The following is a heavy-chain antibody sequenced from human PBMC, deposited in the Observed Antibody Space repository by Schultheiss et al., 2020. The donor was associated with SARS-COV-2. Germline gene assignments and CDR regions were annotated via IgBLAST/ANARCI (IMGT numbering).Heavy chain of an antibody. V-gene: IGHV1-8*02. CDR3: AREYYDFWSGTLSPMYNWFDP. Sequence: ASVKVSCKASGYTFTSYGISWVRQAPGQGLEWMGWMNPNSGNTGYAQKFQGRVTMTRDTSISTAYMELSRLRSDDTAVYYCAREYYDFWSGTLSPMYNWFDPWGQGTLVTVSS. CDR1: GYTFTSYG. J-gene: IGHJ5*02. D-gene: IGHD3-3*01. CDR2: MNPNSGNT.